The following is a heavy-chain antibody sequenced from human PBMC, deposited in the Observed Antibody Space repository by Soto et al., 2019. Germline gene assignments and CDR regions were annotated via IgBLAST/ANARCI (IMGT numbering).Heavy chain of an antibody. CDR1: GFTFSSVW. CDR2: IKSKSDGGTT. D-gene: IGHD1-20*01. J-gene: IGHJ4*02. CDR3: TTDLRY. V-gene: IGHV3-15*05. Sequence: LRLSCAASGFTFSSVWMSWVRQLPGKGLEWLGRIKSKSDGGTTDYAAPVKGRLTISRDDSKNTVYLLMNSVTTEDTAVYYCTTDLRYWGQGTLVTVSS.